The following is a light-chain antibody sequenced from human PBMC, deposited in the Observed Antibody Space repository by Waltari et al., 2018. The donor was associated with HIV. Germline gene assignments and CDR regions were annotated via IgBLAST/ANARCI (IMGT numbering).Light chain of an antibody. J-gene: IGKJ1*01. CDR2: GTS. Sequence: EVVLTQSPGSLSLSPGDRATLSCRASRSISSDYLAWYQQQPGQAPRLLIFGTSSRATGIPDRFTGSGSGTDFTLTISRLEPEDFAVYYCHQYDSRPRTFGQGTKVEVK. CDR1: RSISSDY. V-gene: IGKV3-20*01. CDR3: HQYDSRPRT.